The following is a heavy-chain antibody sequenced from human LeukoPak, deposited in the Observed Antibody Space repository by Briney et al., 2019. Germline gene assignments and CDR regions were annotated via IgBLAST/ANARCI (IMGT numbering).Heavy chain of an antibody. CDR3: ARDGGTTGTDNWFDP. CDR2: INPNSGGT. V-gene: IGHV1-2*04. J-gene: IGHJ5*02. D-gene: IGHD1-1*01. Sequence: ASVKVSCKASGYTFTGYYMHWVRQAPGQGLEWMGWINPNSGGTNNAQRFQGWVTMTMDTSISTAYMELSRLRSDDTAVYYCARDGGTTGTDNWFDPWGRGTLVTVCS. CDR1: GYTFTGYY.